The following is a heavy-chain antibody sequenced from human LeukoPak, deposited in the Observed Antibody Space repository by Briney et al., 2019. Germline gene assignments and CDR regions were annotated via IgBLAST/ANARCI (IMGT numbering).Heavy chain of an antibody. CDR3: AXXXVWRLGSYGLDV. V-gene: IGHV3-53*01. D-gene: IGHD3-16*01. CDR2: IYSGGST. Sequence: GGSLRLSCVASGFTVSSKYMSWVRQAPGKGLEWVSVIYSGGSTYYGESVKGRFTISRDNSKNTVYLQMNALRAEDSAVYYCAXXXVWRLGSYGLDVWGQGTTVTVSS. CDR1: GFTVSSKY. J-gene: IGHJ6*02.